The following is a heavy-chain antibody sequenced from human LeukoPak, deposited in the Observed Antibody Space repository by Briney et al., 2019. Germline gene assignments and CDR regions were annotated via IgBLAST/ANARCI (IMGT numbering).Heavy chain of an antibody. V-gene: IGHV3-7*01. CDR2: IKQDGSER. CDR1: VFTFRRYL. CDR3: ARGRGVDY. D-gene: IGHD5-24*01. Sequence: GWSLTVSHPACVFTFRRYLLRWVGPAPGREVDGVANIKQDGSERDYVDSVKGRFTISRDNAKNPLYLQMDSLRAEDTAVYYCARGRGVDYGGRGTLVTVST. J-gene: IGHJ4*02.